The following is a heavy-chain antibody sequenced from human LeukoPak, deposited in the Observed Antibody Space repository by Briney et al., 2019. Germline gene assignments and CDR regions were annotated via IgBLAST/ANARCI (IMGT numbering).Heavy chain of an antibody. Sequence: ASVKVSCKASGYTFTSYGISWVRQAPGQGLEWMGWISAYNGNTNYAQKLQGSVTMTTDTSTSTAYMELRSLRSDDTAVYYCARGTETYYYDSSGQASVYWGQGTLVTVSS. V-gene: IGHV1-18*01. CDR2: ISAYNGNT. CDR3: ARGTETYYYDSSGQASVY. D-gene: IGHD3-22*01. CDR1: GYTFTSYG. J-gene: IGHJ4*02.